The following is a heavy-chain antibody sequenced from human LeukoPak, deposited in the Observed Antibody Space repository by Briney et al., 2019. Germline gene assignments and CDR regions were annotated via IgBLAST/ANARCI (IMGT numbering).Heavy chain of an antibody. J-gene: IGHJ1*01. Sequence: SVKVSCKASGGTFSSYAISWVRQAPGQGLEWIGGIIPIFGTANYAQKFQGRVTITADESTSTAYMELSRLRSEDTAVYYCARDSPGPYCSGGSCYPLEYFQHWGQGTLVTVSS. CDR2: IIPIFGTA. V-gene: IGHV1-69*01. CDR3: ARDSPGPYCSGGSCYPLEYFQH. CDR1: GGTFSSYA. D-gene: IGHD2-15*01.